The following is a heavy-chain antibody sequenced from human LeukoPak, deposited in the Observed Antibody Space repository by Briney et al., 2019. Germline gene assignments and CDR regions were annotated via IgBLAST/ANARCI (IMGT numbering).Heavy chain of an antibody. CDR3: AREVDQYYYYYYYMDV. Sequence: GASVKVSCKASGYTFTSYAMNWVRQAPGQGLEWMGWVNTNTGNPTYAQGFTGRFVFSLDTSVSTAYLQISSLKAEDTAVYYCAREVDQYYYYYYYMDVWGKGTTVTVSS. CDR2: VNTNTGNP. CDR1: GYTFTSYA. V-gene: IGHV7-4-1*02. J-gene: IGHJ6*03. D-gene: IGHD1-26*01.